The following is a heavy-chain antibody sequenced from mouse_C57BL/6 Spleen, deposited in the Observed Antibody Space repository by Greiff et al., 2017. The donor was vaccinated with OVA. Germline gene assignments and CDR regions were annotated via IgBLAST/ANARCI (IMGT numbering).Heavy chain of an antibody. V-gene: IGHV1-52*01. CDR1: GYTFTSYW. CDR2: IDPSDSET. J-gene: IGHJ2*01. D-gene: IGHD1-1*01. Sequence: VQLQQPGAELVRPGSSVKLSCKASGYTFTSYWMHWVKQRPIQGLEWIGNIDPSDSETHYNQKFKDKATLTVDKSSSTAYMQLSSLTSEDSAVYYCARRTVVGNYFDYWGQGTTLTVSS. CDR3: ARRTVVGNYFDY.